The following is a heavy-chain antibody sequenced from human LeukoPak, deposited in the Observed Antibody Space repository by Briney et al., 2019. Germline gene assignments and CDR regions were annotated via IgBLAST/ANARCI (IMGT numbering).Heavy chain of an antibody. Sequence: ASVKVSCKASGYTFTSYGISWVRQAPGQGLEWMGWISAYNGNTNYAQKLQGRVTMTTDTSTSTAYMELRSLRSDDTAVYYCARPTYYYGSGSPQGDYWGQGTLVTVSS. D-gene: IGHD3-10*01. CDR3: ARPTYYYGSGSPQGDY. V-gene: IGHV1-18*01. CDR1: GYTFTSYG. CDR2: ISAYNGNT. J-gene: IGHJ4*02.